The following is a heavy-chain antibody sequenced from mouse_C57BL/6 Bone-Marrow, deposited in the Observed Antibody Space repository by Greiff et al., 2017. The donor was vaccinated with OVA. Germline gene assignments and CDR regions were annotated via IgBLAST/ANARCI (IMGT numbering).Heavy chain of an antibody. J-gene: IGHJ2*01. Sequence: QVQLKQSGPGLVQPSQSLSITCTVSGFSLTSYGVHWVRQSPGKGLEWLGVLWRGGSTDYNAAFISSLSISKDNSKSQVFFKMNRLQADDTARYYCARNPLDYWGQGTTLTVSS. CDR3: ARNPLDY. V-gene: IGHV2-2*01. CDR2: LWRGGST. CDR1: GFSLTSYG.